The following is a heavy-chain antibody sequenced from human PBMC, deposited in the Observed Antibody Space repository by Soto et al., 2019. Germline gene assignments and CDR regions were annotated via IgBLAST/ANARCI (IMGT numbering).Heavy chain of an antibody. CDR3: ARRGLVGATTFDY. CDR1: GGSISSSRSY. J-gene: IGHJ4*02. CDR2: IYYSGST. Sequence: QLQLQESGPGLVKPSETLSLTCTVSGGSISSSRSYWGWIRQPPGKVLECIGRIYYSGSTYYSPSLKSRVTISVDTSKNQFSLKLSSVTAADTDVYYCARRGLVGATTFDYWGQGTLVTVSS. D-gene: IGHD1-26*01. V-gene: IGHV4-39*01.